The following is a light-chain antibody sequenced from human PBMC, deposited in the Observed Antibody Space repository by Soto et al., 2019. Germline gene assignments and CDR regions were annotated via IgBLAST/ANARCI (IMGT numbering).Light chain of an antibody. J-gene: IGLJ3*02. CDR2: EVS. V-gene: IGLV2-8*01. CDR1: SSDVGGYRY. CDR3: SSYARNRDIL. Sequence: QSALTQPPSASGSPGQSVAISCTGTSSDVGGYRYVSWYQQHPGKAPKLIIYEVSKRPSGVPDRFSGSKSGNTASLTVSGLQAEDEADYYCSSYARNRDILFGGGTKVTVL.